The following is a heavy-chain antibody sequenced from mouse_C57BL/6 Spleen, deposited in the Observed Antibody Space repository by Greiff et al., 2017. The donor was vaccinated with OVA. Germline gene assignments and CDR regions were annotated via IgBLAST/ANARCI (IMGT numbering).Heavy chain of an antibody. J-gene: IGHJ3*01. Sequence: EVQLQQSGPELVKPGDSVKITCKASGYTFTDYYMDWVKQSHGKSLEWIGDINPNNGGTIYNQKFKGKATLTVDNSSSTAYRKLRSLTSEDTAVYYCARAEGNYGDWFAYWGQGTPVTVSA. V-gene: IGHV1-18*01. CDR3: ARAEGNYGDWFAY. CDR2: INPNNGGT. CDR1: GYTFTDYY. D-gene: IGHD2-1*01.